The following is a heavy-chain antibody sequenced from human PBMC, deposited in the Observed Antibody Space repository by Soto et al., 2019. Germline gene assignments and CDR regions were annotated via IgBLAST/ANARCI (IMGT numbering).Heavy chain of an antibody. CDR1: GYTFTSYD. CDR2: ISAYNGNT. J-gene: IGHJ4*02. Sequence: QVQLVQSGAEVKKPGDSVKVSCKASGYTFTSYDISWVRQAPGQGLERMGWISAYNGNTNYAQKHQGRVTMTTAMSTRTTYMELRRLRSDDTAVYYCARDKPPLGYWCQGTLVTVSS. V-gene: IGHV1-18*01. CDR3: ARDKPPLGY.